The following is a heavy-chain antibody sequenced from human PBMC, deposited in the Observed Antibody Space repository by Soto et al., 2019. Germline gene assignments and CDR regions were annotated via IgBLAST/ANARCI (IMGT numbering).Heavy chain of an antibody. V-gene: IGHV3-30-3*01. CDR3: ARAMRGGLDD. J-gene: IGHJ4*02. CDR1: GFTFSSYGFTFSSYA. CDR2: ISYDGSNR. D-gene: IGHD3-16*01. Sequence: QVQLVESGGGVVQPGRSLRLSCAASGFTFSSYGFTFSSYAMHWVRQAPGKGLEWVAVISYDGSNRYYADSVKGRFTISRDNPKNTLYLQMSSLRAEDAAVYYCARAMRGGLDDWGQGTLVTVSS.